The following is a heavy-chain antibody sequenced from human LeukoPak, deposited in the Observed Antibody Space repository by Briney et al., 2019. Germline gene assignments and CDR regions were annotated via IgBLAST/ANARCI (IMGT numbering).Heavy chain of an antibody. CDR2: IYSSGNGEST. CDR1: GASVATYY. J-gene: IGHJ4*02. D-gene: IGHD3-10*02. V-gene: IGHV4-59*08. CDR3: ARHDVVPVVRRGLDD. Sequence: PSETLSLTCTVSGASVATYYWSWIRQPPGKGREWMAYIYSSGNGESTMYNPSLKGRVTISVDMSKNQLSLRLSFVTAADTAVYYCARHDVVPVVRRGLDDWGQGTLVPVSS.